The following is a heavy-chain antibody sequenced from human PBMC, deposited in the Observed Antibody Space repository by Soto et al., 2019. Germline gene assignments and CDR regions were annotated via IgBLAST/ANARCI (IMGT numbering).Heavy chain of an antibody. CDR3: AGGAVAGKWRYGMDV. D-gene: IGHD6-19*01. V-gene: IGHV4-59*01. J-gene: IGHJ6*02. Sequence: QVQLQESGPGLVKPSVPLSLTCTVPGGSSSSSYWSWIRQPPGKGLEWIGYIDYSGSTNYNPSLKSRVTTSVATSKNQYSLKLSSMTAADTAVYCCAGGAVAGKWRYGMDVWGQGTTVTVSS. CDR2: IDYSGST. CDR1: GGSSSSSY.